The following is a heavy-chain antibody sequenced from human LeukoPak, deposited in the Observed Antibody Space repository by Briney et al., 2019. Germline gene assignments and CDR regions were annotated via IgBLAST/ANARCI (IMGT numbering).Heavy chain of an antibody. Sequence: GGSLRLSCAASGFTFSSYGMHWVRQAPGKGLEWVAVIWYDGSNKYYADSVKGRFTISRDNSKNTLYLQMNSLRAEDTAVYYCARDRSPSSSSSFDYWGQGTLVTVSS. CDR1: GFTFSSYG. D-gene: IGHD6-6*01. V-gene: IGHV3-33*01. CDR3: ARDRSPSSSSSFDY. CDR2: IWYDGSNK. J-gene: IGHJ4*02.